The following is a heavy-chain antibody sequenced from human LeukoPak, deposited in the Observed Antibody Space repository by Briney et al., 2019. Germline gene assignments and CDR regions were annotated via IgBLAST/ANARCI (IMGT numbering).Heavy chain of an antibody. CDR1: GGSFSGYY. CDR3: ARGARAGYNLEPFDY. V-gene: IGHV4-34*01. J-gene: IGHJ4*02. D-gene: IGHD5-24*01. Sequence: SETLSLTCAVYGGSFSGYYWSWIRQPPGKGLEWIGEINHSGSTNYNPSLKSRVTISVDTSKNQFSLKLSSVTAADTAVYYCARGARAGYNLEPFDYWGQGTLVTVSS. CDR2: INHSGST.